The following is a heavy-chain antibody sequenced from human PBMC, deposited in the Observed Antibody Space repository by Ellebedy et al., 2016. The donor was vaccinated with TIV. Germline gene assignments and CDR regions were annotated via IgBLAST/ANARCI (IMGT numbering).Heavy chain of an antibody. D-gene: IGHD1-1*01. V-gene: IGHV1-69*02. J-gene: IGHJ5*02. CDR2: IIPILGIA. CDR1: GGTFSSYP. CDR3: AAGNDGGWFDP. Sequence: AASVKVSCKASGGTFSSYPISWVRQAPGQGLEWMGRIIPILGIANYEQKFQGRVTITADQSTSIADLELSSLRSEDTAVYYCAAGNDGGWFDPWGQGTLVTVSS.